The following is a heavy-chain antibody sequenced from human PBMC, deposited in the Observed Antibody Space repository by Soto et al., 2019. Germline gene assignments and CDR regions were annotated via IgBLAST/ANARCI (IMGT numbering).Heavy chain of an antibody. V-gene: IGHV3-23*01. CDR3: AKASYYDILTGYYSDY. CDR1: GFTFSSYA. Sequence: GESLKISCAASGFTFSSYAMSWVRQAPGKGLEWVSAISGSGGSTYYADSVKGRFTISRDNSKNTLYLQMNSLRAEDTAVYYCAKASYYDILTGYYSDYWGQGTLVTVSS. D-gene: IGHD3-9*01. CDR2: ISGSGGST. J-gene: IGHJ4*02.